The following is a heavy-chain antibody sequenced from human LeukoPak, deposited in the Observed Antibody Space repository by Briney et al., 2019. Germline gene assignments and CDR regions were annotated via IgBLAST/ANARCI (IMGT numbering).Heavy chain of an antibody. Sequence: GGSLRLSCAASKFTFSTYTMHWVRQAPGKGLEWVSLMSSDGGDKYYADSVKGRFTISRDNSKNTLYLQMNSLRAEDTAVYYCARDLFVVPGYYYYGMDVWGQGTTVTVSS. D-gene: IGHD2-2*01. CDR1: KFTFSTYT. V-gene: IGHV3-30*14. CDR3: ARDLFVVPGYYYYGMDV. J-gene: IGHJ6*02. CDR2: MSSDGGDK.